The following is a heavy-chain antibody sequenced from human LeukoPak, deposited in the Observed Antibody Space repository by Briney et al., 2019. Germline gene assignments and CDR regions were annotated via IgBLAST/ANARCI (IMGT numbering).Heavy chain of an antibody. CDR2: IYHTGNT. Sequence: SETLSLTCAVSGYSINSDYYWGCIRQPPGEGLEWIGHIYHTGNTNYNSSLKSRVTISVDTSKNQFSLKLRSVTAADTAVYYCVRDGDKLFQHWGQGILVTVSS. D-gene: IGHD3-3*01. J-gene: IGHJ1*01. CDR3: VRDGDKLFQH. V-gene: IGHV4-38-2*02. CDR1: GYSINSDYY.